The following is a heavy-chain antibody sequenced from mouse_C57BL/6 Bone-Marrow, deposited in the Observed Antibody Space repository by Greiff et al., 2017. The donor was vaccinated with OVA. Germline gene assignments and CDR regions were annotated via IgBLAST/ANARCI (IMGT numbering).Heavy chain of an antibody. D-gene: IGHD1-1*01. Sequence: QVQLQQPGAELVKPGASVKMSCKASGYTFTSYWITWVKQRPGQGLEWIGDIYPGSGSTNYNEKFKSKATLTVDTSSSTAYMQLSSLTSEDSAVYYCARKRDYYGSRGDFDYWGQGTTLTVSS. CDR3: ARKRDYYGSRGDFDY. CDR2: IYPGSGST. J-gene: IGHJ2*01. CDR1: GYTFTSYW. V-gene: IGHV1-55*01.